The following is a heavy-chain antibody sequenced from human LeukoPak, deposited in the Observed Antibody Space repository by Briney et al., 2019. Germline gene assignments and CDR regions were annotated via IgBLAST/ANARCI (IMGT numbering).Heavy chain of an antibody. CDR3: TSGIVVVVAARRAWFDP. CDR1: GFTFGDYA. V-gene: IGHV3-49*04. D-gene: IGHD2-15*01. CDR2: IRSKAYGGTT. J-gene: IGHJ5*02. Sequence: PGRSLRLSCTASGFTFGDYAMSWVRQAPGKGLEWVGFIRSKAYGGTTEYAASVKGRFTISRDDSKSIAYLQMNSLKTEDTAVYYCTSGIVVVVAARRAWFDPWGQGTLVTVSS.